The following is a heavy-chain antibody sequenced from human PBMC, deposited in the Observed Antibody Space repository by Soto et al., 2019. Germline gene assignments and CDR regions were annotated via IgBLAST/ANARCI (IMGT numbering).Heavy chain of an antibody. CDR1: GGFVSSGNYY. CDR2: MSHSGGT. CDR3: ARVERGTATTVVDAFDI. D-gene: IGHD1-1*01. J-gene: IGHJ3*02. V-gene: IGHV4-34*01. Sequence: QVQLQQWGAGLLKPSETLSLTCAVYGGFVSSGNYYWSWIRQPPGKGLEWIGEMSHSGGTHFNPSLKSRGTISVDTSKNQCSLKMSSVTAADTALYYCARVERGTATTVVDAFDIWGPGTMVTVSS.